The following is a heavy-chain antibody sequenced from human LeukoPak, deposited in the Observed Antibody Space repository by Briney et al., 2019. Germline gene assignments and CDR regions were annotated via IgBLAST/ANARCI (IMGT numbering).Heavy chain of an antibody. Sequence: QPGESLRLSCAASGFTVSSSNYMSWVRQAPGKGLEWVSVIYSGGSTYYADSVKGRFTISRDNSKNTLYLQMNSLRAEDTAVYYCARVDGYSLGFDCWGQGALVTVSS. V-gene: IGHV3-66*01. CDR1: GFTVSSSNY. J-gene: IGHJ4*02. CDR2: IYSGGST. CDR3: ARVDGYSLGFDC. D-gene: IGHD5-24*01.